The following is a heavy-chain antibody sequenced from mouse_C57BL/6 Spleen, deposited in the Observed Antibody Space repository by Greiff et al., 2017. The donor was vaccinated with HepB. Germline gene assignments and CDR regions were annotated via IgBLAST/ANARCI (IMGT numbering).Heavy chain of an antibody. V-gene: IGHV1-4*01. CDR1: GYTFTSYT. J-gene: IGHJ4*01. Sequence: VMLVESGAELARPGASAKMSCKASGYTFTSYTMHLVKQRPGQGLEWIGYINPSSGYTKYNQKFKDKATLTADKSSSTAYMQLSSLTSEDSAVYYCARRGYAMDYWGQGTSVTVSS. CDR2: INPSSGYT. CDR3: ARRGYAMDY.